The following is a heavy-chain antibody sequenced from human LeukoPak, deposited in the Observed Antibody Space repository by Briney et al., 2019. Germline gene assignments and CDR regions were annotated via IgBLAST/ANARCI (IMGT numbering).Heavy chain of an antibody. V-gene: IGHV3-23*01. CDR1: GFTFSSYA. J-gene: IGHJ4*02. D-gene: IGHD4-17*01. Sequence: GGSLRLSCAASGFTFSSYAMSWVRQAPGKGLDWVSLISATSGATYYSDSVKGRFTISRDNSKNTLYLQMDNLRAEDTAIYYCARDGDYGDYVVGGPWRYWGQGTLVTVSS. CDR2: ISATSGAT. CDR3: ARDGDYGDYVVGGPWRY.